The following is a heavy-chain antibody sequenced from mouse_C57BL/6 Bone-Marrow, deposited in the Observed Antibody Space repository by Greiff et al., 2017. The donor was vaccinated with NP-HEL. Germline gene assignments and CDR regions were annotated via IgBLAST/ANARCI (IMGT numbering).Heavy chain of an antibody. CDR1: GYAFTNYL. CDR2: INPGSGGT. V-gene: IGHV1-54*01. CDR3: ARSPYYYGSSSYWYFDV. J-gene: IGHJ1*03. Sequence: VKLQESGAELVRPGTSVKVSCKASGYAFTNYLIEWVKQRPGQGLEWIGVINPGSGGTNYNEKFKGKATLTADKSSSTAYMQLSSLTSEDSAVYFCARSPYYYGSSSYWYFDVWGTGTTVTVSS. D-gene: IGHD1-1*01.